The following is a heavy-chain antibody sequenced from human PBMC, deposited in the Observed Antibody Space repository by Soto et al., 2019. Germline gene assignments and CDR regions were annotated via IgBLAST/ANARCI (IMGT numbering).Heavy chain of an antibody. CDR3: AREGYSGSWSLDY. Sequence: GASVKVSCKASGGTFSSYAISWVRQAPGQGLEWMGGIIPIFGTANYAQKFQGRVTITADESTSTAYMELSSLRSEDTAVYYCAREGYSGSWSLDYWGQGTLVTVSS. CDR2: IIPIFGTA. J-gene: IGHJ4*02. CDR1: GGTFSSYA. V-gene: IGHV1-69*13. D-gene: IGHD6-13*01.